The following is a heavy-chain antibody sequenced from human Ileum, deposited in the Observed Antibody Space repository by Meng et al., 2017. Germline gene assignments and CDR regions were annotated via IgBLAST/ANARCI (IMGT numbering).Heavy chain of an antibody. V-gene: IGHV3-11*01. J-gene: IGHJ5*02. CDR3: ARDPGVYYDSSGYYP. D-gene: IGHD3-22*01. Sequence: HARLWQCGVVCVRPGGSLWLSSAAFGFPFHGYYMGCIRQAPGKGLEWVSNISSIVRTIYYADSVKGRFTISRDNAKNSLYLQMNSLRAEDTAVYYCARDPGVYYDSSGYYPWGQGTLVTVSS. CDR2: ISSIVRTI. CDR1: GFPFHGYY.